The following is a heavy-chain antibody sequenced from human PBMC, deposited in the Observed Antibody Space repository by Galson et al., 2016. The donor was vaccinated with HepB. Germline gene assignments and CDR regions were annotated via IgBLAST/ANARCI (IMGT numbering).Heavy chain of an antibody. J-gene: IGHJ4*02. Sequence: SLRLSCAASGFSFTTYYIDWVRQASGKRLEYVSGISNNGGAKYHADSVKGRFTISRDNSKNTVDLHMSSLRPEDTAVYYCVRAWSGSSPDYWGQGTQVTVSS. CDR2: ISNNGGAK. CDR1: GFSFTTYY. V-gene: IGHV3-64D*09. CDR3: VRAWSGSSPDY. D-gene: IGHD1-26*01.